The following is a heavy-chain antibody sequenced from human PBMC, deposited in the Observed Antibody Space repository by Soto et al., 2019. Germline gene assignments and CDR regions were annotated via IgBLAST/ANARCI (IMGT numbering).Heavy chain of an antibody. V-gene: IGHV1-8*01. Sequence: ASVKVSCKASGYTFTSYDINWVRQATGQGLEWMGWMNPNSGNTGYAQKFQGRVTMTRNTSISTAYMELSSLRSEDTAVYYCARGITNTYYYGSGSYRNDAFDIWGQGTMVTVSS. D-gene: IGHD3-10*01. CDR1: GYTFTSYD. CDR2: MNPNSGNT. CDR3: ARGITNTYYYGSGSYRNDAFDI. J-gene: IGHJ3*02.